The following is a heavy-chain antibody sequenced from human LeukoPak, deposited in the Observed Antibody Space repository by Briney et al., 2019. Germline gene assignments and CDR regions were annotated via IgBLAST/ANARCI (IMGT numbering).Heavy chain of an antibody. CDR2: IWYDGSHK. D-gene: IGHD1-26*01. J-gene: IGHJ4*02. CDR3: AKSGAGGSYSGFDY. CDR1: GFTFSSYG. Sequence: GGSLRLSCAASGFTFSSYGMPWVRQAPGKGLESVAIIWYDGSHKYYADSVKGRFTISRDNSKNTLFLEMNSLRAEDTAVYYCAKSGAGGSYSGFDYWGQGTLVTVSS. V-gene: IGHV3-33*06.